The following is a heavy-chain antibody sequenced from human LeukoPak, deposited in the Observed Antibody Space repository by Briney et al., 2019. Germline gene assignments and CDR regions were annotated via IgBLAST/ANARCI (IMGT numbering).Heavy chain of an antibody. CDR1: GGSISSYY. Sequence: SETLSLTCTVSGGSISSYYWSWIRQPAGKGLEWIGRIYTSGSTNYNPSLKSRVTMSVDTSKNQFSLKLSSVTVADTAVYYCARDQIAATLFDPWGQGTLVTVSS. CDR2: IYTSGST. V-gene: IGHV4-4*07. CDR3: ARDQIAATLFDP. J-gene: IGHJ5*02. D-gene: IGHD2-15*01.